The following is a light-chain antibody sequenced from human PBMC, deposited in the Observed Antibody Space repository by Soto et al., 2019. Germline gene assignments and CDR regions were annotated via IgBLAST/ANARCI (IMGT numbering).Light chain of an antibody. V-gene: IGLV2-14*01. CDR2: EVS. J-gene: IGLJ1*01. Sequence: QSALTQPASVSGSPGQSITISCTGTSSDVGGYNYVSWYQQHPGKAPKLMIYEVSNRPSGVSNRFSGSKSGNTASLTISGLQAEDEAVYYCSSYTSSIPYVFGTGTKLTVL. CDR1: SSDVGGYNY. CDR3: SSYTSSIPYV.